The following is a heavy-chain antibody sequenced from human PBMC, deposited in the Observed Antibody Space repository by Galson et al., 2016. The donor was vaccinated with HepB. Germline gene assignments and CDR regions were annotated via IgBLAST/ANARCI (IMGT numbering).Heavy chain of an antibody. V-gene: IGHV4/OR15-8*02. Sequence: SETLSLTCVVSGDSVSSPYWWTWVRQTPGRGLEWIGEVFHVGTTKYNPAFESRVSLSIDKSRNQVDLTLTSVTAADTAVYFCVRGYSSARDHFDSWGHGTLVTVSS. J-gene: IGHJ4*01. CDR3: VRGYSSARDHFDS. CDR1: GDSVSSPYW. CDR2: VFHVGTT. D-gene: IGHD6-19*01.